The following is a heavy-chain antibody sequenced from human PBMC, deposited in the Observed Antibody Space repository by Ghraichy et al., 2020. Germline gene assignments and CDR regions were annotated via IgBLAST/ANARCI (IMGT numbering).Heavy chain of an antibody. CDR2: VYYSART. J-gene: IGHJ4*02. Sequence: ESLNISCTVSGGSISTYFWNWIRQPPGKGLEWIGYVYYSARTKYNPSLKSRVTISVDTSKNQFSLKLSSVTAADTAVYYCARGYTYGPHFDYWGQGTLVTVSS. D-gene: IGHD5-18*01. CDR3: ARGYTYGPHFDY. CDR1: GGSISTYF. V-gene: IGHV4-59*01.